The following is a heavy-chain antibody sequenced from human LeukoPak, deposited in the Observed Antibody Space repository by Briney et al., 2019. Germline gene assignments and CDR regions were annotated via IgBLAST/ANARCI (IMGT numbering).Heavy chain of an antibody. CDR2: ISGGGGST. D-gene: IGHD6-13*01. V-gene: IGHV3-23*01. CDR3: AKDPQYSTSWSDY. CDR1: GFTFSSYA. J-gene: IGHJ4*02. Sequence: PGGSLRLSCAASGFTFSSYAMNWVRQAPGKGLEWVSGISGGGGSTYYADSVKGRFTISRDNSKNTLYLQMNSLRVEDAAVYYCAKDPQYSTSWSDYWGQGTLVTVSS.